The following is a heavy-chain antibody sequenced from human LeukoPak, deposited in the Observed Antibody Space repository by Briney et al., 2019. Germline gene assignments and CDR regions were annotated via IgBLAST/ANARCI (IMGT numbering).Heavy chain of an antibody. D-gene: IGHD2-15*01. Sequence: GESLKISCKGSGYSITSYWNAWVRQMPGKGLEWMGMIYPADSDIRYSPSFQGQVTISADKSISTAYLQWSSLKASDTAMYYCARQEYCSGGSCYTWFDPWGQGTLVTVSS. CDR2: IYPADSDI. CDR3: ARQEYCSGGSCYTWFDP. V-gene: IGHV5-51*01. J-gene: IGHJ5*02. CDR1: GYSITSYW.